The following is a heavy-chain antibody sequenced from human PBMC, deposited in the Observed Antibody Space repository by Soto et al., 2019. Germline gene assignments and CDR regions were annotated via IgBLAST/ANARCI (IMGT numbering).Heavy chain of an antibody. J-gene: IGHJ3*02. V-gene: IGHV4-31*03. D-gene: IGHD2-15*01. CDR3: ARLTVLMIAAARAGDTFDI. Sequence: QVQLQESGPGLVKPSQTLSLTCTVSGGSISSGGFFWSWIRQHPGKGLEWIAYIYYSGGTFYNPSLKSRVTRSVDTSKNQVSLELSSVTAADTAVYYCARLTVLMIAAARAGDTFDICGQGTMVTVSS. CDR1: GGSISSGGFF. CDR2: IYYSGGT.